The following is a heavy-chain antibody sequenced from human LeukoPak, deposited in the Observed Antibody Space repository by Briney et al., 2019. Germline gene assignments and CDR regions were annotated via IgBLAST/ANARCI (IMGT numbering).Heavy chain of an antibody. D-gene: IGHD5-24*01. CDR1: GGSVTNSNW. CDR2: IYHGGST. CDR3: ARGKFTPDGDAFDI. J-gene: IGHJ3*02. V-gene: IGHV4-4*02. Sequence: KPSETLSLTCAVSGGSVTNSNWWSWVRPPPGKGLEWIGEIYHGGSTNYNPSLKSRVTISVDKSKKQFSLRLSSVTAADTAVYYCARGKFTPDGDAFDIWGQGTVVTVSS.